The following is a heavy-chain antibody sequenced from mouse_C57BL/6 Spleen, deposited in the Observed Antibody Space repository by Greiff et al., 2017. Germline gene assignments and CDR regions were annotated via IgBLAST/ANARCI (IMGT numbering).Heavy chain of an antibody. Sequence: VQLKESGPVLVKPGASVKMSCKASGYTFTDYYMNWVKQSHGKSLEWIGVINPYNGGTSYNQKFKGKATLTVDKSSSTAYMELNSLTSEDSAVYYCARSDYDYGWGQGTLVTVSA. CDR3: ARSDYDYG. V-gene: IGHV1-19*01. D-gene: IGHD2-4*01. CDR1: GYTFTDYY. J-gene: IGHJ3*02. CDR2: INPYNGGT.